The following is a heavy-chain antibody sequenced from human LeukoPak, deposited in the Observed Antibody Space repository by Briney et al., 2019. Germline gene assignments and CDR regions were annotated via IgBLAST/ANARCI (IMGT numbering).Heavy chain of an antibody. D-gene: IGHD3-22*01. Sequence: PGRSLRLSCAASGFTFSNYGMQWVRQAPGKGLEWVAVIWYDGSNKNYADSVKGRFTISRDNSKNTLYLQMNSLRAEDTAVYYCARYDHSGYGGWGQGTLVTVSS. J-gene: IGHJ4*02. CDR1: GFTFSNYG. CDR3: ARYDHSGYGG. V-gene: IGHV3-33*01. CDR2: IWYDGSNK.